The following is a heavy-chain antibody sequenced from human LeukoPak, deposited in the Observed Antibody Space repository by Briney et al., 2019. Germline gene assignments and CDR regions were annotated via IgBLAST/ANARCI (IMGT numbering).Heavy chain of an antibody. D-gene: IGHD6-19*01. CDR1: GFTFSSYA. CDR3: AKTTIGYSSGRYPGWPVDY. V-gene: IGHV3-23*01. J-gene: IGHJ4*02. CDR2: ISGSGGST. Sequence: AGGSLRLSCAASGFTFSSYAMSWVRQAPGKGLEWVSAISGSGGSTYYADSVKGRFTISRDNSKDTVYLQMNSLRAEDTAVYYCAKTTIGYSSGRYPGWPVDYWGQETLVTVSS.